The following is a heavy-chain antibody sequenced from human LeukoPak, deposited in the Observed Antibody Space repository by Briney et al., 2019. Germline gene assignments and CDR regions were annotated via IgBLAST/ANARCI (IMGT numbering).Heavy chain of an antibody. Sequence: SVTVACKPAARTLSSYSISWVRRAPEQQREWMVVIIPIFGTASYVQKFQGRVTITAAESTSTAYMELSSLRSEDTAVYYCASSGRLRYGSGSYYNDAFDYWGQGTLVTVSS. V-gene: IGHV1-69*13. J-gene: IGHJ4*02. CDR3: ASSGRLRYGSGSYYNDAFDY. CDR2: IIPIFGTA. CDR1: ARTLSSYS. D-gene: IGHD3-10*01.